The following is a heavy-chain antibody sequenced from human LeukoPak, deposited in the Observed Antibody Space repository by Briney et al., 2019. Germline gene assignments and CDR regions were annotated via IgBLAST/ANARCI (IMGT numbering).Heavy chain of an antibody. D-gene: IGHD2-15*01. CDR2: ISSSSSYI. Sequence: PGGSLRLSCAASGFTFSSYSMNWVRQAPGKGLEWVSSISSSSSYIYYADSMKGRFTISRDNAKNSLYLQMNGLRAEDTAVYYCARVAVVGYCSGGSCFYYMDVWGKGTTVTVSS. V-gene: IGHV3-21*01. CDR1: GFTFSSYS. J-gene: IGHJ6*03. CDR3: ARVAVVGYCSGGSCFYYMDV.